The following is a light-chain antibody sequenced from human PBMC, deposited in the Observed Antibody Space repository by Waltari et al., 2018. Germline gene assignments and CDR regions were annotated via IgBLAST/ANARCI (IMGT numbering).Light chain of an antibody. V-gene: IGLV3-21*04. CDR1: NIGTYR. CDR3: HVWHPHVDPGV. CDR2: YDR. Sequence: SYVVTQPPSVPVAPGEPVTIPCGGDNIGTYRVHWYQQKAGQAPVLVIFYDRDRPSGIPDRFSGSNSGNTATLTISRVEAGDEARYYCHVWHPHVDPGVFGTGTEVTVL. J-gene: IGLJ1*01.